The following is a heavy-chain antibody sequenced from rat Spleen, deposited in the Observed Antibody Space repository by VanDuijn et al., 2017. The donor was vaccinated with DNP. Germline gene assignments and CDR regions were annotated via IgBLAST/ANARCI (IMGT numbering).Heavy chain of an antibody. CDR3: ARHGLGD. Sequence: EVQLVESGGGLVQPGRSLKLSCAASGFTFSNYGMAWVRQAPKRGLEWVATISYDGSSTFYRDSVKGRFTISRDNAKSTLYLQMDSLRSEDTATYYCARHGLGDWGQGVMVTVSS. V-gene: IGHV5-7*01. CDR2: ISYDGSST. CDR1: GFTFSNYG. J-gene: IGHJ2*01. D-gene: IGHD4-6*01.